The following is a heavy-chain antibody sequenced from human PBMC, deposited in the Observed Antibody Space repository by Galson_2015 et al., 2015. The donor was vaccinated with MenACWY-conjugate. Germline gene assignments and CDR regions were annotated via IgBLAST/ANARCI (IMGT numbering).Heavy chain of an antibody. CDR2: ISDSGRFT. Sequence: SLRLSCAASGFTFSSYAMTWVRQAPGKGLEWVSTISDSGRFTYYADSVKGRFTISRDNSKNALFLQMNNVRADDTASYYCAKDLVKSYEMLTGYYSDWGQGSQVTVSS. J-gene: IGHJ4*02. V-gene: IGHV3-23*01. D-gene: IGHD3-9*01. CDR3: AKDLVKSYEMLTGYYSD. CDR1: GFTFSSYA.